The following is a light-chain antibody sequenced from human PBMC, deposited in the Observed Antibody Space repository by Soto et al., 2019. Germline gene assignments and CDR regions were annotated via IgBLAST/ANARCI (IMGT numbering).Light chain of an antibody. J-gene: IGLJ2*01. V-gene: IGLV1-40*01. CDR3: QSYDSSLSGVV. CDR2: GDS. CDR1: SSNVGAGYD. Sequence: QSVLTQPPSVSGAPGQRVTISCTGISSNVGAGYDVHWYQQLPGTAPKLLMYGDSNRPSGVPDRFSGSKSGTSASLAITGLQAEDEADYYCQSYDSSLSGVVFGGGTKLTVL.